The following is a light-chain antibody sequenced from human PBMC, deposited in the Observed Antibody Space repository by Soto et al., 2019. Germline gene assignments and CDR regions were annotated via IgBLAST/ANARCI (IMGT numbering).Light chain of an antibody. J-gene: IGLJ1*01. CDR1: SSNIGTGYD. Sequence: QSVMTQAPSVSGAPGQRVTISCTGSSSNIGTGYDVHWYQQLPGTAPKLLIYGNSNRPSGVPDRFSGSKSGTSASLAITGLQAEDEADYYCQSYDISLSGSVFGPGTKLTVL. CDR2: GNS. V-gene: IGLV1-40*01. CDR3: QSYDISLSGSV.